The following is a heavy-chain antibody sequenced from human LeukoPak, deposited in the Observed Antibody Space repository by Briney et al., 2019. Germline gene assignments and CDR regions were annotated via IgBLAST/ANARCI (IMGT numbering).Heavy chain of an antibody. Sequence: GGSLRLSCAASGFTFSDYAMNWVRQAPGKGLEWASTVSGTGGYTYYADSVKGRFTISRDDSKNTLYLQMNSLRAEDTAVYYCAKKLGTTGYSFAFDYWGQGTLVTVSS. CDR1: GFTFSDYA. D-gene: IGHD5-12*01. J-gene: IGHJ4*02. CDR2: VSGTGGYT. CDR3: AKKLGTTGYSFAFDY. V-gene: IGHV3-23*01.